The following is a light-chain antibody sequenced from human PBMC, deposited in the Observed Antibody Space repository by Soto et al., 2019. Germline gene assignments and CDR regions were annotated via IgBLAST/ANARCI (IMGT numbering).Light chain of an antibody. Sequence: QSALTQPASVSGSPGQSITISCTGTSSDVGGYNYVSWYQHHPGKAPKVIIYEVSNRPSGVSHRFSGSKSGNTASLTISGLQAEDEADYYCTSYPTSSTRVFGGGTKLTVL. J-gene: IGLJ2*01. V-gene: IGLV2-14*01. CDR1: SSDVGGYNY. CDR3: TSYPTSSTRV. CDR2: EVS.